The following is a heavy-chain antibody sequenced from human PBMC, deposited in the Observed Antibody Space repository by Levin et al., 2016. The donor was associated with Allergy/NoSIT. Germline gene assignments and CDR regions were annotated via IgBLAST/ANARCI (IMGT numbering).Heavy chain of an antibody. CDR2: INPNSGGT. V-gene: IGHV1-2*02. J-gene: IGHJ5*02. D-gene: IGHD2-15*01. CDR3: ARGGYCSGGSCLRGFDP. Sequence: ASVKVSCKASGYTFTGYYMHWVRQAPGQGLEWMGWINPNSGGTNYAQKFQGRVTMTRDTSISTAYMELSRLRSDDTAVYYCARGGYCSGGSCLRGFDPWGQGTLVTVSS. CDR1: GYTFTGYY.